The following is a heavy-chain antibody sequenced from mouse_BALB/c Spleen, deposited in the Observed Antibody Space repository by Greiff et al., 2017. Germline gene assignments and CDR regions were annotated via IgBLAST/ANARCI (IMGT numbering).Heavy chain of an antibody. CDR1: GFNIKDTY. J-gene: IGHJ4*01. D-gene: IGHD1-1*01. CDR2: IDPANGNT. V-gene: IGHV14-3*02. CDR3: ARRGSSPYYAMDY. Sequence: EVQLQQSGAELVKPGASVKLSCTASGFNIKDTYMHWVKQRPEQGLEWIGRIDPANGNTKYDPKFQGKATITADTSSNTAYLQLSSLTSEDTAVYYCARRGSSPYYAMDYWGQGTSVTVSS.